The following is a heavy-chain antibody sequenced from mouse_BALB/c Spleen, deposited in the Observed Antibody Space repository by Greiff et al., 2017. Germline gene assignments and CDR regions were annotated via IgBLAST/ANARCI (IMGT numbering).Heavy chain of an antibody. J-gene: IGHJ3*01. D-gene: IGHD1-1*01. CDR3: ARDYYGSSPFAY. CDR1: GYTFTSYW. CDR2: IDPSDSET. V-gene: IGHV1-69*02. Sequence: QVQLQQPGAELVKPGAPVKLSCKASGYTFTSYWMNWVKQRPGRGLEWIGRIDPSDSETHYNQKFKDKATLTVDKSSSTAYIQLSSLTSEDSAVYYCARDYYGSSPFAYWGQGTLVTVSA.